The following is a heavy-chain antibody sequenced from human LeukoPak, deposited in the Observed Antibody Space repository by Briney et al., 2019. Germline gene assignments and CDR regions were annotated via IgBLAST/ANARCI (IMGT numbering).Heavy chain of an antibody. CDR2: ISGSGGST. CDR1: GFTFSSYW. CDR3: AKGFYDSSGNGDY. J-gene: IGHJ4*02. V-gene: IGHV3-23*01. D-gene: IGHD3-22*01. Sequence: GGSLRLSCAASGFTFSSYWMSWVRQAPGKGLEWVSAISGSGGSTYYADSVKGRFTISRDNSKNTLYLQMNSLRAEDTAVYYCAKGFYDSSGNGDYWGQGTLVTVSS.